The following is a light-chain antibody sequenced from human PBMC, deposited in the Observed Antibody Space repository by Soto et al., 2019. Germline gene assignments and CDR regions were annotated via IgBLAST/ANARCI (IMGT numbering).Light chain of an antibody. Sequence: QSALTQPPSASGSPGQSVTISCTGTSSDVGGYNYVSWYQQHPGKAPKLMIYEVNKRPSGVPDRFSGSKSGNTASLTVSGLQAEDEADYYCSSNAGSNKLIFGGGTKLTVL. J-gene: IGLJ2*01. V-gene: IGLV2-8*01. CDR3: SSNAGSNKLI. CDR2: EVN. CDR1: SSDVGGYNY.